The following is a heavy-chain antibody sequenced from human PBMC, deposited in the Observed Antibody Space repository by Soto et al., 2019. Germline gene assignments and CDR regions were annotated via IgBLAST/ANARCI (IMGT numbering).Heavy chain of an antibody. CDR3: ARDQYDFWSGYYTRFDY. D-gene: IGHD3-3*01. Sequence: SETLSLTCTVSGGSISSYYWGWIRQPPGKGLEWIGYIYYSGSTNYNPSLKSRVTISVDTSKNQFSLKLSSVTAADTAVYYCARDQYDFWSGYYTRFDYWGQGTLVTVSS. CDR2: IYYSGST. J-gene: IGHJ4*02. V-gene: IGHV4-59*01. CDR1: GGSISSYY.